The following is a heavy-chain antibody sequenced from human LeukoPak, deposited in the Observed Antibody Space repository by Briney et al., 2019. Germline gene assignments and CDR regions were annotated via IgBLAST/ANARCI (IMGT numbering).Heavy chain of an antibody. J-gene: IGHJ3*01. CDR1: GYRFIADY. CDR3: ARVQGGITSTAFDV. D-gene: IGHD3-3*01. CDR2: INPNTGDT. V-gene: IGHV1-2*06. Sequence: GASVKVSCKASGYRFIADYMQWVRQAPGQGLEWMGRINPNTGDTKFAEKFQGRVTMTRDTSLSTAYMEVSSLRSDDTAVYYCARVQGGITSTAFDVWGQGTMVIVSS.